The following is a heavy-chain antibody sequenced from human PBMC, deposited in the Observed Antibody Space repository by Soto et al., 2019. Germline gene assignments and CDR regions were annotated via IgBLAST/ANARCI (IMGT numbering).Heavy chain of an antibody. Sequence: EVQLVQTGGGLIQPGGSLRLSCAASGLSVSSNYMTWVRQAPGKGLEWVSVIYSGGDTHYADSVKGRFTISRDNSKNTLHLQMNSLRAEDTAVYYCARAGESLASPLDYLGQGTLVTVSS. CDR2: IYSGGDT. J-gene: IGHJ4*02. V-gene: IGHV3-53*02. D-gene: IGHD2-21*01. CDR1: GLSVSSNY. CDR3: ARAGESLASPLDY.